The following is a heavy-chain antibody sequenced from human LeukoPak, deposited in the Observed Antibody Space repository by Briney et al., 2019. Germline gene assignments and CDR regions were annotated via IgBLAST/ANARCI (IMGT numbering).Heavy chain of an antibody. Sequence: ESSETLSLTCAVYGGSFSGYYWSWIRQSPGKGLEWLGYIYYSGKTNYNPSLKSRLTISVDTSKNQFSLNLSSVTAADTAVYYCARVRYGSGETYDYWGQGTLVTVSS. J-gene: IGHJ4*02. CDR3: ARVRYGSGETYDY. V-gene: IGHV4-59*01. CDR2: IYYSGKT. CDR1: GGSFSGYY. D-gene: IGHD3-10*01.